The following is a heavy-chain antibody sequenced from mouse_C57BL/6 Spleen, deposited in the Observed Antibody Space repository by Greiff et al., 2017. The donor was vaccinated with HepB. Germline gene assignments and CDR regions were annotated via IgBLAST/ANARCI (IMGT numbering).Heavy chain of an antibody. CDR3: AREAYYDYDNWYFDV. J-gene: IGHJ1*03. D-gene: IGHD2-4*01. Sequence: QVQLQQPGAELVRPGSSVKLSCKASGYTFTSYWMHWVKQRPIQGLEWIGNIDPSDSETHYNQKFKDKATLTVDKSSSTAYMQLSSLTSEDSAVYYCAREAYYDYDNWYFDVWGTGTTVTVSS. CDR2: IDPSDSET. CDR1: GYTFTSYW. V-gene: IGHV1-52*01.